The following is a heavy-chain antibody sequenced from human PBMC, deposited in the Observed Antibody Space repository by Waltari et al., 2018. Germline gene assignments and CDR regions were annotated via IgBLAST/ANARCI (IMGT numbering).Heavy chain of an antibody. CDR1: GFTFSNYW. V-gene: IGHV3-74*01. Sequence: EVQLVESGGDLVQPGGSLRLSCVASGFTFSNYWMHWVRQAPGKGLGWVSRIKGDGSTTDYADSVKGRFTVSRDNAKNTLYLQMNSLRGEDTAVNYCVKIMLGGDFDCWGQGTLVTVSS. J-gene: IGHJ4*02. D-gene: IGHD3-10*02. CDR2: IKGDGSTT. CDR3: VKIMLGGDFDC.